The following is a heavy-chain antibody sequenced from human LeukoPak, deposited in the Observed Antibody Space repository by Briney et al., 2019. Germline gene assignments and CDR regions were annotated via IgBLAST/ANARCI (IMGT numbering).Heavy chain of an antibody. Sequence: PGGSLRLSCAASGFTFSSYWMSWVRQAPGKGLEGVANIKQDGSEKYYVDSVKGRFTISRDNAKNSLYLQMNSLRAEDTAVYYCAREDYGEYPDAFDIWGQGTMVTVSS. J-gene: IGHJ3*02. D-gene: IGHD4-17*01. CDR3: AREDYGEYPDAFDI. CDR1: GFTFSSYW. V-gene: IGHV3-7*01. CDR2: IKQDGSEK.